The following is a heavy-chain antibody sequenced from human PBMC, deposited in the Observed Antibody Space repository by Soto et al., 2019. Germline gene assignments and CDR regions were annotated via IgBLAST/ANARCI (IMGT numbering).Heavy chain of an antibody. J-gene: IGHJ5*02. CDR3: VRGGGGGQFDL. Sequence: SETLSLTCSVSCYLISSGYYWGWIRQTPGKGLEWLGSIDYSGRTYYNPSLKSGVSTSVDLSKNQFSLNLRSVTAADTAVYFCVRGGGGGQFDLWGQGTVVTVSS. V-gene: IGHV4-38-2*02. CDR1: CYLISSGYY. D-gene: IGHD2-15*01. CDR2: IDYSGRT.